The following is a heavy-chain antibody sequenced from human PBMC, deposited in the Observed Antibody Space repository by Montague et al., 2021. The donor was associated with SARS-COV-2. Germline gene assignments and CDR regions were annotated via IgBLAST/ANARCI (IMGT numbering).Heavy chain of an antibody. J-gene: IGHJ6*02. V-gene: IGHV3-48*03. CDR2: ITSDGGII. CDR1: GFTFSRHE. D-gene: IGHD7-27*01. CDR3: ATWAWGLFDHGMDV. Sequence: SLRLSCAASGFTFSRHEVNWVRQAPGKGLEWVSYITSDGGIIYYADFVEGRFTISRDNAKNSLYLHMNSLRVGDTAVYYCATWAWGLFDHGMDVGGQGTTVTVSS.